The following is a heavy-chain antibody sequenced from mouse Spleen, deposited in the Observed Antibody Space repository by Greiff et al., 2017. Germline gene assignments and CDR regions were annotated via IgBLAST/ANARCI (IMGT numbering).Heavy chain of an antibody. J-gene: IGHJ3*01. CDR1: GFTFSDYY. V-gene: IGHV5-16*01. CDR3: ARVNGWFAY. CDR2: INYDGSST. Sequence: EVKLVESEGGLVQPGSSMKLSCTASGFTFSDYYMAWVRQVPEKGLEWVANINYDGSSTYYLDSLKSRFIISRDNAKNILYLQMSSLKSEDTATYYCARVNGWFAYWGQGTLVTVSA.